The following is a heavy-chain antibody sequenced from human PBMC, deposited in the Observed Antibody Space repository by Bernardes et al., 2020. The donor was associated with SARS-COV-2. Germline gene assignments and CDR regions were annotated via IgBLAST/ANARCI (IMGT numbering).Heavy chain of an antibody. CDR3: ARAGYYEEDAFHI. Sequence: GGSLRLSCAASGFTFSSYAMSWVRQAPGKGLEWVSAISGTGGSTYYADSVKGRFTISRDNSKNTLFLQMNSLRAEDTAVYYCARAGYYEEDAFHIWGQGTMVTVSS. CDR2: ISGTGGST. CDR1: GFTFSSYA. D-gene: IGHD3-22*01. J-gene: IGHJ3*02. V-gene: IGHV3-23*01.